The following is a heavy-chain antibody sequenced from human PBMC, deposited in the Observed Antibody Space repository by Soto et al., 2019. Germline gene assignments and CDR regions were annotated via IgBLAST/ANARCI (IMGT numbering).Heavy chain of an antibody. D-gene: IGHD3-22*01. CDR3: TIETDTYYYDSSGPRRTLNPVDY. CDR2: IRSKANSYAT. Sequence: GGCLRLSCAASGFTFIGPAMHWVRQASGKGLEWVGRIRSKANSYATAYAASVKGRFTISRDDSKNTAYLQMNSLKTEDTAVYYCTIETDTYYYDSSGPRRTLNPVDYWGQGTLVTVSS. V-gene: IGHV3-73*01. CDR1: GFTFIGPA. J-gene: IGHJ4*02.